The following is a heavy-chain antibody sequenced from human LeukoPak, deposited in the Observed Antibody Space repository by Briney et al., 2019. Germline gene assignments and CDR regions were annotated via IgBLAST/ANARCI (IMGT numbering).Heavy chain of an antibody. CDR3: ARSRWLPLVGEY. CDR1: GYTFTSYG. V-gene: IGHV1-18*01. Sequence: ASVKVSCKASGYTFTSYGISWVRQAPGQGLEWMGWISAYNGNPNYAQKLQGRVTMTTDTSTRTAYMELTSLTSDDTAVYYCARSRWLPLVGEYWGQGTLVTVSS. D-gene: IGHD6-13*01. J-gene: IGHJ4*02. CDR2: ISAYNGNP.